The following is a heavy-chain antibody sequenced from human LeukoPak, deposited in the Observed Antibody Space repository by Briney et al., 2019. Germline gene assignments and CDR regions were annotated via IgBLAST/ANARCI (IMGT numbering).Heavy chain of an antibody. Sequence: PGGSLRLSCAASGFTFSSYGMNWVRQAPGKGLEWVSYISSSSSTIYYADSMKGRFTISRDNAKTSLFLQMNSLRAEDTAVYYCARETTAFDYWGQGTLVTVSS. J-gene: IGHJ4*02. CDR2: ISSSSSTI. CDR1: GFTFSSYG. V-gene: IGHV3-48*04. CDR3: ARETTAFDY. D-gene: IGHD4-17*01.